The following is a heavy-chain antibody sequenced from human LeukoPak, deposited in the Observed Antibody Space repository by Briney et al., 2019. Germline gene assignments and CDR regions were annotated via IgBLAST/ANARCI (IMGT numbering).Heavy chain of an antibody. D-gene: IGHD6-19*01. CDR2: INSDGSSR. J-gene: IGHJ4*02. V-gene: IGHV3-74*01. Sequence: GGSLRLSCAASGFTFSSFWMHWVRQAPGKGLAWVSRINSDGSSRSYADSVQGRFTISRDNAENTLYLQMNSLRVEDTAVYYCAVAGTNPNYWGQGTLVTVSS. CDR1: GFTFSSFW. CDR3: AVAGTNPNY.